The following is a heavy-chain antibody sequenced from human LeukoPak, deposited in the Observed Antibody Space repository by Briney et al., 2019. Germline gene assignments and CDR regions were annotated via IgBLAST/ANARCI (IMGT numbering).Heavy chain of an antibody. Sequence: PGGSLRLSCAASGLTFSNYWMNWLRQAPGTGLEWVANIKQDGSEKYYVDSVKGRFTISRDNAKNSLYLQMNSLRAEDTAVYYCARDDYGDYAFDYWGQGTLVTVSS. CDR3: ARDDYGDYAFDY. V-gene: IGHV3-7*01. CDR2: IKQDGSEK. D-gene: IGHD4-17*01. CDR1: GLTFSNYW. J-gene: IGHJ4*02.